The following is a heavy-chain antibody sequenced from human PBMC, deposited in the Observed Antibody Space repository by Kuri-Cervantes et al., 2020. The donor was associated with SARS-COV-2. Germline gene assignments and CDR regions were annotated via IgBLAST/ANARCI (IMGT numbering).Heavy chain of an antibody. CDR1: GGTLSSYA. V-gene: IGHV1-69*04. CDR2: IIPILGIA. J-gene: IGHJ6*02. D-gene: IGHD3-3*01. CDR3: ARDGGTYYDFWSGYHGRGMDV. Sequence: SVKVSCKASGGTLSSYAISWVRQAPGQGLEWMGRIIPILGIANYAQKFQGRVTITADKSTSTAYMELSSLRSEDTAVYYCARDGGTYYDFWSGYHGRGMDVWGQGTTVTVSS.